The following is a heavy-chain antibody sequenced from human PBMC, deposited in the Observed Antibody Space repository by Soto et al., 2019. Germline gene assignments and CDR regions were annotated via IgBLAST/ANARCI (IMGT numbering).Heavy chain of an antibody. J-gene: IGHJ4*02. CDR2: VRHGGNT. CDR3: VRRSKWLQLKYFDY. Sequence: ETLSLTCSVYGDSLSDHYWSWVRQPPGKGLEWIGAVRHGGNTNYNPSLKSRVTISVDTSKTQFSLYLSSVTAADTAVYYCVRRSKWLQLKYFDYWGQGTLVTVSS. D-gene: IGHD5-12*01. V-gene: IGHV4-34*01. CDR1: GDSLSDHY.